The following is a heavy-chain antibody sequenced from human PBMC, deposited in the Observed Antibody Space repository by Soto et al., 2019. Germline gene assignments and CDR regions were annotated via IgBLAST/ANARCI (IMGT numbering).Heavy chain of an antibody. V-gene: IGHV3-30*18. CDR2: VSHDGRNI. CDR3: AKGGRQWLVTSDFNY. CDR1: GFTFSDYA. J-gene: IGHJ4*02. D-gene: IGHD6-19*01. Sequence: VQLVESGGGGVQPGRSLRLSCAASGFTFSDYAMHWVRQAPGKGLEWVAVVSHDGRNIHYADSVKGRFTISRDSSKNTVSLEMTSLRAEDTAVYYCAKGGRQWLVTSDFNYWGQGALVTVSS.